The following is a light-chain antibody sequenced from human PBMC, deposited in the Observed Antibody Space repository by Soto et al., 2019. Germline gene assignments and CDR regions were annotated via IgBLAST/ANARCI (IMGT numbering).Light chain of an antibody. V-gene: IGLV1-47*01. Sequence: QLVLTQPPSASGTPGRRVTISCSGSTSNIGNNHVYWYRLLPGTAPKLLIYTNDQRPSGVPDRFSGSKSGTSASLAVSELRSEDEADYYCAAWDDSLSGVVFGGGTKVTVL. CDR3: AAWDDSLSGVV. CDR2: TND. CDR1: TSNIGNNH. J-gene: IGLJ3*02.